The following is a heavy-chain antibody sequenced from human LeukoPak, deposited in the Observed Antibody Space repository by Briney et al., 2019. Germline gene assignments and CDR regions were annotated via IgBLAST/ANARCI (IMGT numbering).Heavy chain of an antibody. D-gene: IGHD6-19*01. CDR2: ISGSGGST. CDR3: AKPALYSSGWYYFDY. CDR1: GFTFSSYA. Sequence: GGSLRLSCAASGFTFSSYAMSWVRQAPGKGLEWVSAISGSGGSTYYADSVKGRFTISRDNSKNTLYLQMNSLRTEDTAVYYCAKPALYSSGWYYFDYWGQGTLVTVSS. J-gene: IGHJ4*02. V-gene: IGHV3-23*01.